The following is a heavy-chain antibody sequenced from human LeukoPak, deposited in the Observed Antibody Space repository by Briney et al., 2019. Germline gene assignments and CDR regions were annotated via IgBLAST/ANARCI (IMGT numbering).Heavy chain of an antibody. V-gene: IGHV3-23*01. D-gene: IGHD2-2*01. CDR3: AKLGRYCSSTSCYYFDY. Sequence: GGSLILACAASGCTFSSYAMSWVRQAPGRGLEWVSAISGSGGSTYYADSVKGRCTISRDNSKNTLYLQMNSLRAEDTAVYYCAKLGRYCSSTSCYYFDYWGQGTLVTVSS. CDR1: GCTFSSYA. J-gene: IGHJ4*02. CDR2: ISGSGGST.